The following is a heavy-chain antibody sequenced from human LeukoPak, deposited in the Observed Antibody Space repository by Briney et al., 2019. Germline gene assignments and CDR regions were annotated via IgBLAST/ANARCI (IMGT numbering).Heavy chain of an antibody. Sequence: SETLSLTCTVSGGSISSGDYYWSWVRQPPGKGLEWIGYIYYSGSTYYNPSLKSRVTISVDTSKNQFSLKLSSVTAADTAVYYSAREEMATNNYAFDIWGQGTMVTVSS. CDR2: IYYSGST. V-gene: IGHV4-30-4*01. J-gene: IGHJ3*02. CDR3: AREEMATNNYAFDI. CDR1: GGSISSGDYY. D-gene: IGHD5-24*01.